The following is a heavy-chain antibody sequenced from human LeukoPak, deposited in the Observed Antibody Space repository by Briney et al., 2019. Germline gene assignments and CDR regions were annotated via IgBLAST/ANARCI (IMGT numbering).Heavy chain of an antibody. CDR3: AKAVPAQFWVVKVIDN. D-gene: IGHD2/OR15-2a*01. CDR2: ISDSGSST. J-gene: IGHJ4*02. V-gene: IGHV3-23*01. CDR1: GFTFSSYA. Sequence: GGSLRLSCAASGFTFSSYAMNWVRQAPGQGLEWVSAISDSGSSTYYSNSVKGQFTISRDNSKNTLYLQMNNLRAEDTAVYYCAKAVPAQFWVVKVIDNCGPGALVTVSP.